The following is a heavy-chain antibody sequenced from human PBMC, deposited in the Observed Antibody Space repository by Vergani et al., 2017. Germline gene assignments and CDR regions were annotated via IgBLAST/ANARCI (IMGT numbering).Heavy chain of an antibody. Sequence: QVQLVQSGAEVKKPGSSVKVSCKASGGTFSSYAISWVRQAPGQGLEWMGGIIPIFGTANYAQKFQGRVTITADESTSTAYMELSSLRSEDTAVYYCARWDTMVRGVIITGYYYYMDVWGKGTTVTVSS. CDR2: IIPIFGTA. CDR1: GGTFSSYA. J-gene: IGHJ6*03. CDR3: ARWDTMVRGVIITGYYYYMDV. V-gene: IGHV1-69*01. D-gene: IGHD3-10*01.